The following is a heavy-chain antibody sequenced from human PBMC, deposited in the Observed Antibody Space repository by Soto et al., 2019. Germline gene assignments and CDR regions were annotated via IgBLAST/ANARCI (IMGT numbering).Heavy chain of an antibody. J-gene: IGHJ4*02. Sequence: SGQVSFKASCYTFRNYGISWVRQAPGQGLEWMGWISHWWKTNYAQKLQGRVTMTTDTSASTAFMELRSLRSDDTAMYFCARDLDGSGSYYTDYWGQGTLVTVSS. CDR3: ARDLDGSGSYYTDY. CDR2: ISHWWKT. CDR1: CYTFRNYG. D-gene: IGHD3-10*01. V-gene: IGHV1-18*01.